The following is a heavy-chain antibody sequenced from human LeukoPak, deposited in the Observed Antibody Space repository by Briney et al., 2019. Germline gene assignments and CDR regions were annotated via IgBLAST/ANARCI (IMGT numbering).Heavy chain of an antibody. V-gene: IGHV3-33*01. Sequence: GGSLRLSCAASGFTFSSYGMHWVRQAPGKGLEWVAVIWYDGSNKYYADSVKGRFTISRDNSKNTLYPQMNSLRAEDTAVYYCARAHLYCSGGSCYLIDYWGQGTLVTVSS. D-gene: IGHD2-15*01. J-gene: IGHJ4*02. CDR2: IWYDGSNK. CDR1: GFTFSSYG. CDR3: ARAHLYCSGGSCYLIDY.